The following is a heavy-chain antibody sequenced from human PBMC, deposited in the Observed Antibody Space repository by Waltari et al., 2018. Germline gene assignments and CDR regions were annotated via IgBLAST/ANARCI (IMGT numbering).Heavy chain of an antibody. V-gene: IGHV4-34*01. Sequence: QVQLQQWGAGLLKPSETLSLPCAGDGGSFSGYYWSWIRQPPGKGLEWIGEINHSGITNYNPSLKIRVTISVDTPKTQFSLKLSSVTAADTAVYYCARGHIVVVPAAFDYWGQGTLVTVSS. J-gene: IGHJ4*02. D-gene: IGHD2-2*01. CDR1: GGSFSGYY. CDR3: ARGHIVVVPAAFDY. CDR2: INHSGIT.